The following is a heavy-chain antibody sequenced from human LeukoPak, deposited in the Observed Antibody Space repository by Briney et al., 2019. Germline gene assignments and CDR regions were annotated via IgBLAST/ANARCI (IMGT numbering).Heavy chain of an antibody. Sequence: PGGSLRLSCAASGFTFSSYEMNWVRQAPGKGLERVSYISSSGSTIYYADSVKGRLTISRDNAKNSLYLQMNSLRAEDTAVYYCVRDGVGAPPFDYWGPGTLVTVSS. V-gene: IGHV3-48*03. CDR2: ISSSGSTI. J-gene: IGHJ4*02. CDR3: VRDGVGAPPFDY. D-gene: IGHD1-26*01. CDR1: GFTFSSYE.